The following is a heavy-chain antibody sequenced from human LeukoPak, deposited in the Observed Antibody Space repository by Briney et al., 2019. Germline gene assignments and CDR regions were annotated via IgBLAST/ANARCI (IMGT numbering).Heavy chain of an antibody. J-gene: IGHJ4*02. CDR2: INHSGST. CDR3: ARGLRPIVVVPAAILDY. D-gene: IGHD2-2*02. CDR1: GGSFSGYY. Sequence: SETLSLTCAVYGGSFSGYYWSWIRQPPGEGLEWIGEINHSGSTNYNPSLKGRVTISVDTSKNQFSLKLSSVTAADTAVYYCARGLRPIVVVPAAILDYWGQGTLVTVSS. V-gene: IGHV4-34*01.